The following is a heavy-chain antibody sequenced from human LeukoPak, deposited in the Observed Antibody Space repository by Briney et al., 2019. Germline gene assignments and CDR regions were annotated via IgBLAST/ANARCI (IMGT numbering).Heavy chain of an antibody. D-gene: IGHD1-20*01. J-gene: IGHJ4*02. Sequence: GGSLRLSCAASGFTFSSYGMNWVRQAPGKGLEWVSYISSSGSTIYYADSVKGRFTISRDNAKNSLYLQMNSLRAEDTAVYYCASTREYNWNDDPFDYWGQGTLVTVSS. CDR1: GFTFSSYG. CDR2: ISSSGSTI. V-gene: IGHV3-48*03. CDR3: ASTREYNWNDDPFDY.